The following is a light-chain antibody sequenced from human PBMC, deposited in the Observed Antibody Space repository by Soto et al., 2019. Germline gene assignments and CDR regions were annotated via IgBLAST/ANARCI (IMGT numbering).Light chain of an antibody. Sequence: DIVMTQSPDFLGVSLGERATINCKSSQSLLYSSTNKNYLVWYQQKPGQPPKVLIHWATTRESGVPDRFSGSGSGPEFTLTISSLHPEDVAVYYCQQYYSTPPTFGQGTRLEIK. CDR1: QSLLYSSTNKNY. J-gene: IGKJ5*01. CDR3: QQYYSTPPT. V-gene: IGKV4-1*01. CDR2: WAT.